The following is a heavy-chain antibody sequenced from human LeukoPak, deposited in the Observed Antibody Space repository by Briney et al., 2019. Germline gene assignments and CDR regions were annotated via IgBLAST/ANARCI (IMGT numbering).Heavy chain of an antibody. CDR2: INPNSGGT. Sequence: AALKVSCKASGYTFTGYYMHWVRQAPGQGLEWMGWINPNSGGTNYAQKYQGRVTMTKDTSISTAYMELSRLRSDDTAVYYCARVPRGYCSGGSCYTPGYFQHWGQGTLVTVSS. V-gene: IGHV1-2*02. CDR1: GYTFTGYY. D-gene: IGHD2-15*01. CDR3: ARVPRGYCSGGSCYTPGYFQH. J-gene: IGHJ1*01.